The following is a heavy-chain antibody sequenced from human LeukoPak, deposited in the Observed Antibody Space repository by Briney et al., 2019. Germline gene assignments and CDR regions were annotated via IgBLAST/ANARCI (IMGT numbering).Heavy chain of an antibody. CDR3: ARDRVRGISDY. Sequence: GSLRLSCAASGFTFSSYSMNWVRQAPGKGLEWVSSISSSSYIYYADSVKGRFTISRDNAKNSLYLQMNSLRAEDTAVYYCARDRVRGISDYWGQGTLVTVSS. J-gene: IGHJ4*02. CDR1: GFTFSSYS. D-gene: IGHD3-10*01. CDR2: ISSSSYI. V-gene: IGHV3-21*01.